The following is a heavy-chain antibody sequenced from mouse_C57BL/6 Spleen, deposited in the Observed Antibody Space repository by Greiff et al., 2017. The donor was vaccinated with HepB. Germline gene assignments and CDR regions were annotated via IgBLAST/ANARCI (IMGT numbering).Heavy chain of an antibody. D-gene: IGHD2-1*01. CDR2: ISPGNSDP. J-gene: IGHJ3*01. CDR1: GYTFTSYW. Sequence: VQLKESGTVLARPGASVKMSCKTSGYTFTSYWMHWVHQRPGPGLDWIGAISPGNSDPSSNQKFKGKSTLTAVPSASTAYMELSSLTKQYSAVYYCTSSGYGNSSGFAYWGQGTLVTVSA. CDR3: TSSGYGNSSGFAY. V-gene: IGHV1-5*01.